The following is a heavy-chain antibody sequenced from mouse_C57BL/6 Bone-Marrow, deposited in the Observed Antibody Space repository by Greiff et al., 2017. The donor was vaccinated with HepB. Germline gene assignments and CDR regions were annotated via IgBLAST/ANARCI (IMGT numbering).Heavy chain of an antibody. V-gene: IGHV1-81*01. Sequence: QVQLQQSGAELARPGASVKLSCKASGYTFTSYGISWVKQRTGQGLEWIGEIYPRSGNTYYNEKLKGKATLTADKSSSTAYMELRSLTSEDSAVYFCARWAYYGSSFPYFDYWGQGTTLTVSS. D-gene: IGHD1-1*01. CDR3: ARWAYYGSSFPYFDY. J-gene: IGHJ2*01. CDR1: GYTFTSYG. CDR2: IYPRSGNT.